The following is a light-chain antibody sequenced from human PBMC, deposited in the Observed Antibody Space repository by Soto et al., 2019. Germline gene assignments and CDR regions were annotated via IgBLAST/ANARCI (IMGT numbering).Light chain of an antibody. J-gene: IGKJ4*01. Sequence: EIVLTQSPGTLSLSPGERAILSCRASQSVRSSSLAWYQQKPGQAPRLLIYGASSRATGIPDRFSGSGSGTDFTLTISRLEPEDFAVFYCQQYGSSPLTFGGGTKVEIK. CDR1: QSVRSSS. V-gene: IGKV3-20*01. CDR3: QQYGSSPLT. CDR2: GAS.